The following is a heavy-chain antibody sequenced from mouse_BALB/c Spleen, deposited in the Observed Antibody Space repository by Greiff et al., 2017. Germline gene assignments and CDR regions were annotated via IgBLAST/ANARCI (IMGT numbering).Heavy chain of an antibody. Sequence: QVQLKQSGAELVRPGTSVKVSCKASGYAFTNYLIEWVKQRPGQGLEWIGVIYPGSGGTNYNEKFKGKATLTADKSSSTAYMQLSSLTSDDSAVYFCARDGGNPFAYWGQGTLVTVSA. D-gene: IGHD2-1*01. J-gene: IGHJ3*01. V-gene: IGHV1-54*01. CDR1: GYAFTNYL. CDR2: IYPGSGGT. CDR3: ARDGGNPFAY.